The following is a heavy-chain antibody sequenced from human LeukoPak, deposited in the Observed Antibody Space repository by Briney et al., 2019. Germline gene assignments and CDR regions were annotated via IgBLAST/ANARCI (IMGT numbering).Heavy chain of an antibody. V-gene: IGHV1-24*01. J-gene: IGHJ4*02. D-gene: IGHD3-3*01. Sequence: GASVKVSCKVSGYTLTELSMHWVRQAPGKGLEWMGGFDPEDGETIYAQKFQGRVTMTEDTSTDTAYMELSSLRSEDTAVYYCASEPLGAITIFGVANPFDYWGQGTLVTVSS. CDR3: ASEPLGAITIFGVANPFDY. CDR2: FDPEDGET. CDR1: GYTLTELS.